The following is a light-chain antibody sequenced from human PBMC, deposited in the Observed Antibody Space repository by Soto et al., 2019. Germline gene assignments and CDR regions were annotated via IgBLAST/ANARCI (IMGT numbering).Light chain of an antibody. Sequence: EVVLTQSPATLSLSPGERATLSCRASQSVSSYLAWYQQRPGQAPRLLIYDISNRAIGIPDRFSGSGSGTDFTLIISSLEPEDFAVYYCQHRTNWPWTFGQGTKVEIK. CDR1: QSVSSY. CDR2: DIS. V-gene: IGKV3-11*01. CDR3: QHRTNWPWT. J-gene: IGKJ1*01.